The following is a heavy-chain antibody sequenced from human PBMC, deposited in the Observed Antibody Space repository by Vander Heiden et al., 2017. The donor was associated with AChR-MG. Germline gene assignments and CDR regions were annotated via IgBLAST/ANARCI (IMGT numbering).Heavy chain of an antibody. CDR1: RYSLGSCW. D-gene: IGHD6-6*01. CDR2: IYPGDSDA. V-gene: IGHV5-51*01. Sequence: EVQLVQSEAEVKTPGEALKISWKVARYSLGSCWVGWVRQMPGKGLEWMAFIYPGDSDAKYSPSVQGQVTIAADKSINTAYLQWSSLRASDTAIYYCVRRGSSVGDLDYWGQGTLVTVSS. CDR3: VRRGSSVGDLDY. J-gene: IGHJ4*02.